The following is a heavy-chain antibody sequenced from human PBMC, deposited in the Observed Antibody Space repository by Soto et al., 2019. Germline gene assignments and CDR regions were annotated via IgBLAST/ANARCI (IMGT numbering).Heavy chain of an antibody. V-gene: IGHV3-30*18. J-gene: IGHJ4*02. Sequence: GGSLRLSCAASGFTFSSYGMHWVRQAPGKGLEWVAVISYDGSNKYYADSVKGRFTISRDNSKNTLYLQMNSLRAEDTAVYYCAKALGKWELLVDYWGQGTLVTVSS. CDR3: AKALGKWELLVDY. D-gene: IGHD1-26*01. CDR2: ISYDGSNK. CDR1: GFTFSSYG.